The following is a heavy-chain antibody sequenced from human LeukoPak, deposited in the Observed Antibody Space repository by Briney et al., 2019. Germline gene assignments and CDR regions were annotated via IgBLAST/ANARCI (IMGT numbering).Heavy chain of an antibody. Sequence: PSETLSLTCTVSGGSISSSSYYWGWIRQPPGKGLEWIGSIYYSGSTYYNPSLKSRVTISVDTSKNQFSLKLSSVTAADTAVYYCARDGSGSLGYWGQGTLVTVSS. CDR1: GGSISSSSYY. J-gene: IGHJ4*02. V-gene: IGHV4-39*07. D-gene: IGHD3-22*01. CDR2: IYYSGST. CDR3: ARDGSGSLGY.